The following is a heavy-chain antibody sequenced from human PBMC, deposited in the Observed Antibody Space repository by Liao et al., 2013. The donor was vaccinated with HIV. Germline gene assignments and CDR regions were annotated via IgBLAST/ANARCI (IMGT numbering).Heavy chain of an antibody. V-gene: IGHV4-61*02. J-gene: IGHJ4*02. D-gene: IGHD3-10*01. CDR1: GGSISSGSYY. CDR2: MYTSGST. Sequence: QVQLQESGPGLVKPSQTLSLTCTVSGGSISSGSYYWSWIRQPAGKGLEWIGRMYTSGSTKYNPSLKSRVTISVDTSKNQFSLKLSSVTAADTAVYYCTRGAIWFGDLEDYWGQGTLVTVSS. CDR3: TRGAIWFGDLEDY.